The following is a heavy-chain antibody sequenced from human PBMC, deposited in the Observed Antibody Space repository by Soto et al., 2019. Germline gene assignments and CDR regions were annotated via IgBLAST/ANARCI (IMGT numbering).Heavy chain of an antibody. CDR1: GFTFDDYA. V-gene: IGHV3-9*01. D-gene: IGHD2-8*01. J-gene: IGHJ3*02. Sequence: EVQLVESGGGLVQPGRSLRLSCAASGFTFDDYAMHWVRQAPGKGLEWVSGISWNSGSIGYADSVKGRFTISRDNAKNSLYLQMNSLRAEDTAVYYCAREGFCTNGVCSDAFDIWGQGTMVTVSS. CDR3: AREGFCTNGVCSDAFDI. CDR2: ISWNSGSI.